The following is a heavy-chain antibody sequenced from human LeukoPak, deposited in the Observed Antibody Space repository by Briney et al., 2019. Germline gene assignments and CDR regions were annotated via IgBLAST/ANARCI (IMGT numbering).Heavy chain of an antibody. D-gene: IGHD3-10*01. CDR3: ARGGYYRPYYFDY. CDR2: IYSGGST. J-gene: IGHJ4*02. V-gene: IGHV3-53*01. CDR1: GFTVSSNY. Sequence: PGGSLRLSCAASGFTVSSNYMSWVRQAPGKGLEWVSVIYSGGSTYYADSVKGRFTISRDNSKNKLYLQMNSLRAEDTAVYYCARGGYYRPYYFDYWGQGTLVTVSS.